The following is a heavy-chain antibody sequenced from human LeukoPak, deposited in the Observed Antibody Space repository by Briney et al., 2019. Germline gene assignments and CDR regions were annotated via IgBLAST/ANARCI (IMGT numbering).Heavy chain of an antibody. D-gene: IGHD3-9*01. J-gene: IGHJ4*02. V-gene: IGHV4-30-4*01. CDR2: IHYSGST. CDR3: ARDLEPPLFDWLLYTFDY. Sequence: PSETLSLTCTVSGGSIRSGDYYWTWIRQTPGKGLEWIGYIHYSGSTYYNPSLSSRVTISFEESKNQFSLKLSSVTAADTAVYYCARDLEPPLFDWLLYTFDYWGQGTLVTVSS. CDR1: GGSIRSGDYY.